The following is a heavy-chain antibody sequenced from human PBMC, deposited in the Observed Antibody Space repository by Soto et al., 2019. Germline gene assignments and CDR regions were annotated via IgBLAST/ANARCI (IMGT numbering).Heavy chain of an antibody. V-gene: IGHV1-69*02. CDR2: IIPILGIA. J-gene: IGHJ4*02. CDR1: GGTFSSYT. D-gene: IGHD5-12*01. Sequence: QVQLVQSGAEVKKPGSSVKVSCKASGGTFSSYTISWVRQAPGQGLEWMGRIIPILGIANYAQKFQGRVXSXAXXSTSTAYMELSSLRSEDTAVYYGAAQDPRGLHLDYWGQGTLVTVSS. CDR3: AAQDPRGLHLDY.